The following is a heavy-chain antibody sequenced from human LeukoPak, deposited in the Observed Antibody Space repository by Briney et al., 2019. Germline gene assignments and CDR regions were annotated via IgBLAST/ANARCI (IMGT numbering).Heavy chain of an antibody. V-gene: IGHV4-31*03. CDR1: GGSISSGGYY. Sequence: SETLSLTCTDSGGSISSGGYYWSWIRQHPGKGLEWIGYIYYSGSTYYNPSLKSRVTISVDTSKNQFSLKLSSVTAADTAVYYCARVLSTSNNWFDPWGQGTLVTVSS. CDR3: ARVLSTSNNWFDP. CDR2: IYYSGST. D-gene: IGHD2-2*01. J-gene: IGHJ5*02.